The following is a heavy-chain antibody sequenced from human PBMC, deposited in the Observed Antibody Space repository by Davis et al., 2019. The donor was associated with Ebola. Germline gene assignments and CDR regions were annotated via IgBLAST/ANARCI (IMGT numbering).Heavy chain of an antibody. J-gene: IGHJ3*02. CDR1: GFTFSNYG. CDR2: IQDDGRNK. Sequence: GESLKISCAASGFTFSNYGMHWVRQAPGKGLEWLTFIQDDGRNKYYADSVKGRFTISRDNSKNTLYLQMNSLRAEDTAVYYCAKLVAKTTFDIWGQGTMVTVSS. D-gene: IGHD5-12*01. V-gene: IGHV3-30*02. CDR3: AKLVAKTTFDI.